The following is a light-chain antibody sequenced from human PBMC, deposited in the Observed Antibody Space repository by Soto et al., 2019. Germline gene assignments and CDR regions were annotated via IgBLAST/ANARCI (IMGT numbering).Light chain of an antibody. CDR3: SSGSRNRFVR. J-gene: IGLJ2*01. V-gene: IGLV2-23*02. CDR2: EVS. CDR1: SSDVGSYTL. Sequence: QSALTQTASVSGSPGQSITISCTRTSSDVGSYTLVSWYQQHPGKAPKLMIYEVSERPSGVSRRFSGSKSGNTASLTLSGVGAKRAANYFCSSGSRNRFVRFGG.